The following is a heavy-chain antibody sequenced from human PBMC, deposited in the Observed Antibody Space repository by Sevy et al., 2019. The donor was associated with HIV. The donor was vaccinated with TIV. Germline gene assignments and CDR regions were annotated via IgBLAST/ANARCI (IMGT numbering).Heavy chain of an antibody. D-gene: IGHD2-2*01. V-gene: IGHV3-21*01. CDR1: GFTFSSYS. J-gene: IGHJ4*02. CDR2: ISSSSSYI. CDR3: ARVGPTYQLLPFDY. Sequence: GGFLRLSCAASGFTFSSYSMNWVRQAPGKGLEWVSSISSSSSYIYYADSVKGRFTISRDNAKNSLYLQMNSLRAEDTAVYYCARVGPTYQLLPFDYWGQGTLVTVSS.